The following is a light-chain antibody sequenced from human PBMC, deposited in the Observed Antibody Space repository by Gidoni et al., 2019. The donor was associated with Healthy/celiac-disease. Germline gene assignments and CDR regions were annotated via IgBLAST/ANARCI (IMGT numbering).Light chain of an antibody. CDR3: QQYYSTPLT. Sequence: DIVMTQSPDSLAVSIGERATINCKSSQSVLYCSNNKNYLARYQPKPGQPPKLLIYWASTRESGVPDRFSGSGSGTDFTLTISSLQAEDVAVYYCQQYYSTPLTFGGGTKVEIK. CDR2: WAS. CDR1: QSVLYCSNNKNY. J-gene: IGKJ4*01. V-gene: IGKV4-1*01.